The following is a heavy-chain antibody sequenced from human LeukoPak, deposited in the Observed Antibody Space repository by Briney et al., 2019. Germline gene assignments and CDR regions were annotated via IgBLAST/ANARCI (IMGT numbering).Heavy chain of an antibody. CDR1: GFTFSSYA. D-gene: IGHD1-26*01. V-gene: IGHV3-30-3*01. CDR2: ISYDGSNK. Sequence: TGGSLRLSCAASGFTFSSYAMHWVRQAPGKGLEWVAVISYDGSNKYYADSVKGRFTISRDNAKNSLYLQMNSLRAEDTAVYYCARDAQPVGATTFTFDYWGQGTLVTVSS. CDR3: ARDAQPVGATTFTFDY. J-gene: IGHJ4*02.